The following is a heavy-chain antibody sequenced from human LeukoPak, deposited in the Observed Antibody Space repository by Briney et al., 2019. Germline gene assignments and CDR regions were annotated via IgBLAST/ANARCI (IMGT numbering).Heavy chain of an antibody. CDR1: GYTFTGYY. D-gene: IGHD3-16*01. CDR3: ARDIWGLGGYFDY. J-gene: IGHJ4*02. CDR2: INPNNGGT. Sequence: ASVKVSCKASGYTFTGYYMHWVRQAPGQGLEWMGWINPNNGGTKYAQKFQGRVTMTRDTSITTAYMEMNRLRSDDTAMYYCARDIWGLGGYFDYWGQGAQDTVSS. V-gene: IGHV1-2*02.